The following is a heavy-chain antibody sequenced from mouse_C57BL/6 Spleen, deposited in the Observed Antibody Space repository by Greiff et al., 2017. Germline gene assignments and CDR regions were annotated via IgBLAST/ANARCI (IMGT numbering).Heavy chain of an antibody. CDR3: APLYGDREQYAMDD. Sequence: EVKLQQSGPELVKPGASVKISCKASGYTFTDYYMNWVKQSHGKSLEWIGDINPNNGGTSYNQKFKGKATLTVDKSSSTAYMELRSLTSEDSAVYYCAPLYGDREQYAMDDWGQGTSVTVSS. CDR2: INPNNGGT. CDR1: GYTFTDYY. V-gene: IGHV1-26*01. D-gene: IGHD1-1*02. J-gene: IGHJ4*01.